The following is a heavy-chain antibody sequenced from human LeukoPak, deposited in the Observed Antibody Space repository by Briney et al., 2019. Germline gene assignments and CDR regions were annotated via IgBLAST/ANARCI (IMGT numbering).Heavy chain of an antibody. CDR3: AKVWALVGADGPYFDL. Sequence: GRSLSLSCAASGFTFSNYGMHWVRQAPGKGLEWVAVISYDGSNKFYADSVRGRLTISRVNSRNTLYLQIRSLRPEDTAVYYCAKVWALVGADGPYFDLWGRGTLVTVSS. CDR1: GFTFSNYG. D-gene: IGHD1-26*01. CDR2: ISYDGSNK. V-gene: IGHV3-30*18. J-gene: IGHJ2*01.